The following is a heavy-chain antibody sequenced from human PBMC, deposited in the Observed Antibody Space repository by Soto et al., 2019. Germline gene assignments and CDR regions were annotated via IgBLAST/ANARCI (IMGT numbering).Heavy chain of an antibody. D-gene: IGHD2-2*01. CDR3: ARSQGSSTSLEIYYYYYYGMDV. J-gene: IGHJ6*02. V-gene: IGHV1-46*01. CDR2: INPSGGST. Sequence: GASVKVSCKASGYSFITYYLHWVRQAPGQGLEWMAIINPSGGSTTYAQKFQGRVTLTRDKSTSTAYMELSSLRSDDTAVYYCARSQGSSTSLEIYYYYYYGMDVWGQGTTVTVSS. CDR1: GYSFITYY.